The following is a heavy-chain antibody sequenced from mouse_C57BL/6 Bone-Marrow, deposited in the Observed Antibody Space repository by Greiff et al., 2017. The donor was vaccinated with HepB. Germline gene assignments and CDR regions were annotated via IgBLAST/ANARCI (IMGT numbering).Heavy chain of an antibody. CDR3: ARQGVQRSFAY. Sequence: EVKVVDSGGGLVQPGGSLKLSCAASGFTFSDYYMYWVRQTPEKRLEWVAYISNGGGSTYYPDTVKGRFTISRDNAKNTLYLQMSRLKSEDTAMYYCARQGVQRSFAYWGQGTLVTVSA. CDR2: ISNGGGST. V-gene: IGHV5-12*01. J-gene: IGHJ3*01. CDR1: GFTFSDYY.